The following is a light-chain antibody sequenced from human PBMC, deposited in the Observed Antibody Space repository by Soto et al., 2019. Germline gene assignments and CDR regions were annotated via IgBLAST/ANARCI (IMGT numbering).Light chain of an antibody. J-gene: IGKJ1*01. CDR3: QQNGSFPWT. V-gene: IGKV3-20*01. CDR1: QSVSRSS. CDR2: GAS. Sequence: GLTQSPGTLSLSPGERATLSCRASQSVSRSSLAWYQQRPGQAPRLLIYGASSRATGIPDRFSGSGSGTDFTLTISRLEPEDFAVYYCQQNGSFPWTFGQGTKVDIK.